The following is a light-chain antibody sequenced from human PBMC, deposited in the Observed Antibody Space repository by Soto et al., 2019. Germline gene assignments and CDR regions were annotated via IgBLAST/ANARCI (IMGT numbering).Light chain of an antibody. CDR1: SSDVGGYNY. Sequence: QSVLTQPASVSGSPGQSITISCTGTSSDVGGYNYVAWYQQHPGKVPRLMIYEVSNRPSGVSNRFSGSKSGSTASLTISGLQAEDEADYYGISYTSSSTSYVFGTGTKVTGL. V-gene: IGLV2-14*01. J-gene: IGLJ1*01. CDR2: EVS. CDR3: ISYTSSSTSYV.